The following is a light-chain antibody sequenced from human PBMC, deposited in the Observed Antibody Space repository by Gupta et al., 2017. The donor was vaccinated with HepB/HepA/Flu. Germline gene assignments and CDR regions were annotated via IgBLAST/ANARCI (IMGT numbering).Light chain of an antibody. CDR3: AAWDDSLNGWV. J-gene: IGLJ3*02. CDR2: SNN. V-gene: IGLV1-44*01. CDR1: SSNIGSNT. Sequence: QSVLTQPPSASGTPGQRVTISCSGSSSNIGSNTVNWYQQLPGTAPKLLIYSNNQRPSGVPDRFSGSKAGTSAPLAIRGLQSEDEADYYCAAWDDSLNGWVFGGGTKLTVL.